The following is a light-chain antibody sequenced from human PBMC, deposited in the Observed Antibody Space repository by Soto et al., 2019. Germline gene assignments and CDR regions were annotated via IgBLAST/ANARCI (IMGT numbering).Light chain of an antibody. CDR3: TSYAGGNNV. CDR2: EVN. J-gene: IGLJ1*01. CDR1: SSDVGGYNY. Sequence: QSVLTQPPSASGSPGQSVTLSCTGTSSDVGGYNYVSWYQQHTGKVPKLMVYEVNKRPSGVPDRFSGSKSGNTASLTVAGLQAEDEADYYCTSYAGGNNVFGTGTKLTVL. V-gene: IGLV2-8*01.